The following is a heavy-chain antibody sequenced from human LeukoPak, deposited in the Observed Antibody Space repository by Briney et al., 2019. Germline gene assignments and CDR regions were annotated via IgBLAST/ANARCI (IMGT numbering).Heavy chain of an antibody. Sequence: SETLSLTCTVSGGSISSYYWSWIRQPPGKGLEWIGYIYYSGSTNYNPSLKSRVTISVDTSKNQFSLKLSSVTAADTAVYYCAVSGSYYRYFDYWGQGTLVTVSS. CDR3: AVSGSYYRYFDY. CDR2: IYYSGST. J-gene: IGHJ4*02. V-gene: IGHV4-59*12. CDR1: GGSISSYY. D-gene: IGHD1-26*01.